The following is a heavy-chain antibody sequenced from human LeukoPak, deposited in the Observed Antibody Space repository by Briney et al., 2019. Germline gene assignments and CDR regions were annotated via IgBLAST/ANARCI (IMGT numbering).Heavy chain of an antibody. J-gene: IGHJ4*02. V-gene: IGHV1-69*13. CDR3: ARDARDDYYGSGSYSGY. Sequence: SVKVSCKAAGGTFSSYAISWVRQAPGQGLEWMGVIIPIFGTTNYAQKFQDRVTITADESTSTAYMELSSLRSEDTAVYYCARDARDDYYGSGSYSGYWGRGTLVTVSS. CDR1: GGTFSSYA. CDR2: IIPIFGTT. D-gene: IGHD3-10*01.